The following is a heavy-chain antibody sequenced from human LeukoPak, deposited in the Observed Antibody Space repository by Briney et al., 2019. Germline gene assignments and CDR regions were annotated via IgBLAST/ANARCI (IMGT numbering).Heavy chain of an antibody. V-gene: IGHV3-73*01. CDR3: ARPSQYGSGTDYYFDS. J-gene: IGHJ4*02. CDR2: IRTKANNYAT. Sequence: TGGSLRLSCAASGFMFSGSPMHWVRQASGKGLEWVGHIRTKANNYATIYAASVKSRFTISRDDSKNTAYLQMNSLKTEDTAVYYCARPSQYGSGTDYYFDSWGQGTLVTVSS. D-gene: IGHD3-10*01. CDR1: GFMFSGSP.